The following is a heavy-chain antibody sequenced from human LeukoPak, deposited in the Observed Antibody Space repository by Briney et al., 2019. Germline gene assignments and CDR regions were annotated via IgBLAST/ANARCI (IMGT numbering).Heavy chain of an antibody. D-gene: IGHD3-22*01. CDR3: AKDGAWLRFDD. V-gene: IGHV3-53*01. J-gene: IGHJ4*02. Sequence: PGGSLRLSCAASGFTVSSNYMSWVRQAPGKGLEWVSVIYSGGSTYYADSVKGRFTISRDDSKNTLYLQMRNLRAEDTALYYCAKDGAWLRFDDWGQGILVIVSS. CDR1: GFTVSSNY. CDR2: IYSGGST.